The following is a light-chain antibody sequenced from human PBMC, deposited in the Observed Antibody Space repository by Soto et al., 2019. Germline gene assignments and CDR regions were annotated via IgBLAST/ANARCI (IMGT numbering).Light chain of an antibody. CDR1: QSVTNVY. J-gene: IGKJ1*01. Sequence: EIVLTQSPGTLSLSPGESATLSCRASQSVTNVYIAWYQQKPGQAPRLLIYGASNRATDIPDRFSGSGSGTDFTLTISRLEPEAFAVYYCQQYGDSPPWTFGQGTKVE. CDR2: GAS. CDR3: QQYGDSPPWT. V-gene: IGKV3-20*01.